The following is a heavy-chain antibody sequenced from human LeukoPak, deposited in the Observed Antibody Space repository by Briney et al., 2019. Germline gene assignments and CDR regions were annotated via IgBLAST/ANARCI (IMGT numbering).Heavy chain of an antibody. Sequence: SETLSLTCTVSGGSISSYYWSWIRQPPGKGLEWIGYIYYSGSTNYNPSLKSRVTMSVDTSKNQFSLKLSSVTAADTAVYYCAREQGIKNDYWGQGTLVTVSS. CDR3: AREQGIKNDY. V-gene: IGHV4-59*12. CDR2: IYYSGST. D-gene: IGHD6-13*01. CDR1: GGSISSYY. J-gene: IGHJ4*02.